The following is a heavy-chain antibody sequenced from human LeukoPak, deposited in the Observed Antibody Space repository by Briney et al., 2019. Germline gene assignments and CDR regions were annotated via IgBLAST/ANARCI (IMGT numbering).Heavy chain of an antibody. CDR1: GGSISSSSYY. J-gene: IGHJ3*02. CDR3: ARKKGYYDYVWGSYRYTGNAFDI. Sequence: PSETLSLTCTVSGGSISSSSYYWGWIRQPPGKGLEWIGSIYYSGSTYYNPSLKSRVTISVDTSKNQSSLKLSSVTAADTAVYYCARKKGYYDYVWGSYRYTGNAFDIWGQGTMVTVSS. CDR2: IYYSGST. V-gene: IGHV4-39*01. D-gene: IGHD3-16*02.